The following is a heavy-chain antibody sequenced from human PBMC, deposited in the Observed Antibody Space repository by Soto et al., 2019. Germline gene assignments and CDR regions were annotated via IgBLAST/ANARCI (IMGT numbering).Heavy chain of an antibody. CDR1: GYTFTSYG. D-gene: IGHD2-2*01. CDR2: ISACSGST. V-gene: IGHV1-18*01. CDR3: ARGYCSSTSCYAPDKYAFDI. J-gene: IGHJ3*02. Sequence: ASVKVSCKASGYTFTSYGISWVRQAPGQGLEWMGLISACSGSTNYAQKLQGRVTMTTDTSTSTVYMELSSLRSEDTAVYYCARGYCSSTSCYAPDKYAFDIWGQGTMVTVSS.